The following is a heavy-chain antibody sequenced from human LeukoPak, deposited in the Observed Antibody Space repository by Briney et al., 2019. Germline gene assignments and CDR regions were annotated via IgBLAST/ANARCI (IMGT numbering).Heavy chain of an antibody. J-gene: IGHJ6*03. CDR3: ARAIKLQQAYCDYMDV. V-gene: IGHV1-69*05. CDR1: GGTFTSYA. Sequence: ASVKVSCKASGGTFTSYAISWVRQAPGQGLEWMGGIIPIFGTANYAQKFQGRVTITTDESTSTAYMEMRGLRSEDTAVYYCARAIKLQQAYCDYMDVWGKGTTVTVSS. D-gene: IGHD2-21*01. CDR2: IIPIFGTA.